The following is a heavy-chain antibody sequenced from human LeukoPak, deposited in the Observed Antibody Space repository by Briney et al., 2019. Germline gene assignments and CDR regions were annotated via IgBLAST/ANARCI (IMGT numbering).Heavy chain of an antibody. CDR1: GGTFSSYA. CDR2: IIPIFGTA. CDR3: ARATIVVVTHINSYGMDV. V-gene: IGHV1-69*13. D-gene: IGHD3-22*01. J-gene: IGHJ6*02. Sequence: SVKVSCKASGGTFSSYAISWVRQAPGQGLEWMGGIIPIFGTANYAQKFQGRVTITADESTSTAYMELRSLRSDDTAVYYCARATIVVVTHINSYGMDVWGQGTTVTVSS.